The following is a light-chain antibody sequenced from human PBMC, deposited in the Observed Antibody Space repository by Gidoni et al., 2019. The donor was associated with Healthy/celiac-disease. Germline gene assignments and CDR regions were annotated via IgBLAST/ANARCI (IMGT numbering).Light chain of an antibody. CDR2: WAS. Sequence: DIVTTQSPAALAVSLGERATINCKSSQSVLYSSNNKNYLAWYQKKPGQPPKLLIYWASTRESGVPDRFSGSESGTDFSLTISCLQAEDVAVYYCHQGFTFGPXTKVDIK. V-gene: IGKV4-1*01. CDR1: QSVLYSSNNKNY. J-gene: IGKJ3*01. CDR3: HQGFT.